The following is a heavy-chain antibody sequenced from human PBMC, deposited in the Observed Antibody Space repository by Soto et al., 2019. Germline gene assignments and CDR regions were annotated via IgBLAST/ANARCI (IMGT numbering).Heavy chain of an antibody. J-gene: IGHJ4*02. CDR3: AREGSSSPEYFAF. D-gene: IGHD2-15*01. CDR2: IYYTGRT. V-gene: IGHV4-30-4*01. Sequence: TLSLTCSVSGGSISRDDYYWTWIRQPPGEGLEWIGYIYYTGRTSSTPSLESRVTISIDTSKNQFSLKLSSVSAADTAVYYCAREGSSSPEYFAFWGREPWSPSPQ. CDR1: GGSISRDDYY.